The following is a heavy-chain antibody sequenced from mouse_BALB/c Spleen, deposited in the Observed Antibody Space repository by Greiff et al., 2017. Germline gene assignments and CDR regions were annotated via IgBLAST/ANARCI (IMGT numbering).Heavy chain of an antibody. CDR1: GYTFTDYW. D-gene: IGHD2-1*01. J-gene: IGHJ4*01. V-gene: IGHV1-69*01. CDR2: IDTSDSYT. Sequence: VQLQQPGAELVMPGASVKMSCKASGYTFTDYWMHWVKQRPGQGLEWIGAIDTSDSYTSYNQKFKGKATLTVDESSSTAYMQLSSLTSEDSAVYYCARYGNYGYYAMDYWGQGTSVTVSS. CDR3: ARYGNYGYYAMDY.